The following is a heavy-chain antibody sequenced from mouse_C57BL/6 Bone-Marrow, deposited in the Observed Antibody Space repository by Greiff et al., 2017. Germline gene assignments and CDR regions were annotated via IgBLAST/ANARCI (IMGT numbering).Heavy chain of an antibody. V-gene: IGHV1-64*01. J-gene: IGHJ4*01. CDR1: GYTFTSYW. CDR2: IHPNSGST. D-gene: IGHD2-4*01. Sequence: VQLQQPGAELVKPGASVKLSCKASGYTFTSYWMHWVKQRPGQGLEWIGMIHPNSGSTNYNEKFKSKATLTVDKSSSPAYMQLSSLTSEDSAVYYCARRIYYDLYAMDYWGQGTSVTVSS. CDR3: ARRIYYDLYAMDY.